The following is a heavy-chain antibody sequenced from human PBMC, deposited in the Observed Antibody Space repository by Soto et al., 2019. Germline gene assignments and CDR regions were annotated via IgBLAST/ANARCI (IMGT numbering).Heavy chain of an antibody. CDR2: IYSTGTT. D-gene: IGHD3-10*01. CDR3: AKDGRGSGSHYNSFGY. V-gene: IGHV3-53*01. Sequence: EVQLVESGGGLIQPGGSLKLSCAASGFTVGNKYMSWVRQAPGKGLEWVSLIYSTGTTKYADSVKGRFSVSRDNAKNTLYLQMNSLRAEDTAVYYCAKDGRGSGSHYNSFGYCGQGTLVTVSS. J-gene: IGHJ4*02. CDR1: GFTVGNKY.